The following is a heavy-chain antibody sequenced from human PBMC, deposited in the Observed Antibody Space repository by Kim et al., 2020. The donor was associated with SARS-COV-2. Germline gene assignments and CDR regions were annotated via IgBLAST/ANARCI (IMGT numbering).Heavy chain of an antibody. V-gene: IGHV3-11*01. Sequence: VGSLRLSCAASGFTFSDYYMSWSRQAPGKGLEWVSYISSSCSTISYADSLKARLAISLENAKKYVFRQMNNLMAEDKAVVYCSGIPATPNYSIGWSYYY. D-gene: IGHD6-19*01. CDR1: GFTFSDYY. CDR2: ISSSCSTI. J-gene: IGHJ6*01. CDR3: SGIPATPNYSIGWSYYY.